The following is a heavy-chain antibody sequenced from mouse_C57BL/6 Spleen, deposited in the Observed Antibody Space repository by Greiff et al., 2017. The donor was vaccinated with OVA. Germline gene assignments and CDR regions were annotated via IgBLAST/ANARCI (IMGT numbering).Heavy chain of an antibody. D-gene: IGHD2-12*01. V-gene: IGHV1-52*01. CDR2: IDPSDSET. CDR1: GYTFTSYW. CDR3: ARPAYYSPYAMDY. J-gene: IGHJ4*01. Sequence: QVQLQQPGAELVRPGSSVKLSCKASGYTFTSYWMHWVKQRPIQGLEWIGNIDPSDSETHYNQKFKDKATLTVDKSSSTAYMQLSSLTSEDSAVSYCARPAYYSPYAMDYWGQGTSVTVSS.